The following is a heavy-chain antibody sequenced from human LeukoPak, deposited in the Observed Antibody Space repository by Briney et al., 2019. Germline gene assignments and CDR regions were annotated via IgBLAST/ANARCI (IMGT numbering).Heavy chain of an antibody. CDR3: ARSSVAVTIFDY. J-gene: IGHJ4*02. CDR2: INAGNGNT. Sequence: GASVKVSCKASGYTFTSYAMHWVRQAPGRRLEWMGWINAGNGNTKYSQKFQGRVTITRDTSASTAYMELSSLRSEDTAVYYCARSSVAVTIFDYWGQGTLVTVSS. CDR1: GYTFTSYA. D-gene: IGHD6-19*01. V-gene: IGHV1-3*01.